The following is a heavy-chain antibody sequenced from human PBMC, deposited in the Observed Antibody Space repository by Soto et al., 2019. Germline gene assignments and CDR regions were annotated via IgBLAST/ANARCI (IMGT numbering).Heavy chain of an antibody. V-gene: IGHV3-21*01. CDR2: ISDSGSNT. D-gene: IGHD3-16*01. CDR3: ARDLVEGALNGFDV. J-gene: IGHJ3*01. CDR1: GFSLSSYA. Sequence: GGSLSLSCAASGFSLSSYAMSWSRQAPGKGLEWVSAISDSGSNTVYADSVKGRFTISRDNAKNSLYLQMDSLGAEDTALYYCARDLVEGALNGFDVWGQGTMVTVSS.